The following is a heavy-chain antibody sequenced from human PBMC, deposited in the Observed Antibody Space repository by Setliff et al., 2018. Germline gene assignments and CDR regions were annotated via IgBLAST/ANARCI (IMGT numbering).Heavy chain of an antibody. V-gene: IGHV4-39*07. CDR3: ARTLYDYDILTGPGYYFDY. J-gene: IGHJ4*02. CDR1: GGSISSSSYY. D-gene: IGHD3-9*01. CDR2: IYYSGST. Sequence: SETLSLTCTVSGGSISSSSYYWGWIRQPPGKGLEWIGSIYYSGSTYYNPSLKSRVTISVDTSKNQFSLKLSSVTAADTPVYYCARTLYDYDILTGPGYYFDYWGQGTPVTVSS.